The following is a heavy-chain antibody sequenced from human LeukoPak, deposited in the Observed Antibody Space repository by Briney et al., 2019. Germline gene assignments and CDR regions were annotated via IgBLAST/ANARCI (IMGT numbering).Heavy chain of an antibody. V-gene: IGHV1-18*03. CDR3: ARDPNPSATVDPFDY. CDR2: ISAYNGNT. D-gene: IGHD4-23*01. Sequence: ASVKVSCKASGYTFTSYGISWVRQAPGQGLEWVGWISAYNGNTNYAQKLQGRVTMTTDTSTSTAYMELRSLRSDDMAVYYCARDPNPSATVDPFDYWGQGTLVTVSS. J-gene: IGHJ4*02. CDR1: GYTFTSYG.